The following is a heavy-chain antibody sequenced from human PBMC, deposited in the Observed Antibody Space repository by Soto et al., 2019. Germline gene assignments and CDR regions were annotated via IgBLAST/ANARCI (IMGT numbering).Heavy chain of an antibody. CDR2: ISYDGSNK. J-gene: IGHJ4*02. CDR1: GFTFSSYE. Sequence: GGSLRLSCAASGFTFSSYEMHWVRQAPGKGLEWVAVISYDGSNKYYADSVKGRFTISRDNSKNTLYLQMNSLRAEDTAVYYCALGGGDCSSTSCYRAYFDYWGQGTLVTVSS. V-gene: IGHV3-30-3*01. CDR3: ALGGGDCSSTSCYRAYFDY. D-gene: IGHD2-2*02.